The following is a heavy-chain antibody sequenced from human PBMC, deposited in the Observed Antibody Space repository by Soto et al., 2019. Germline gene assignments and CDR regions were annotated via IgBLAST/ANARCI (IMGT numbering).Heavy chain of an antibody. CDR2: IYSGGST. Sequence: GGSLRLSCAASGFTVSSNYMSWVRQAPGKGLEWVSVIYSGGSTYYADSVKGRFTISRDNSKNTLYLQMNSLRAEDTAVYYCARVTGSSWYVNYYYYYYMDVWGKGTTVTVSS. V-gene: IGHV3-66*01. CDR1: GFTVSSNY. J-gene: IGHJ6*03. CDR3: ARVTGSSWYVNYYYYYYMDV. D-gene: IGHD6-13*01.